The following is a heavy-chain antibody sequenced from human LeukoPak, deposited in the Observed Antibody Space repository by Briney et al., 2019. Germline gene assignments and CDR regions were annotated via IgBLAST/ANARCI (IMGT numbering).Heavy chain of an antibody. CDR2: IYYSGTT. CDR3: ARGVYIAAAQYGY. D-gene: IGHD6-13*01. CDR1: GGSISSYY. V-gene: IGHV4-59*01. J-gene: IGHJ4*02. Sequence: SETLSLTCTVSGGSISSYYWNWIRQPPGKGLEWIGYIYYSGTTNYNSSLKSRVTISVDMSKNQFSLKLSSVTAADTAVYYCARGVYIAAAQYGYWGQGTLVTVSS.